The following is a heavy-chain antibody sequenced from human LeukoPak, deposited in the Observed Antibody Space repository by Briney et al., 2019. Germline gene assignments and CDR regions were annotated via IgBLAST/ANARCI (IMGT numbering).Heavy chain of an antibody. CDR1: GYTFTGYY. D-gene: IGHD6-19*01. CDR2: IHPNSGGT. J-gene: IGHJ4*02. V-gene: IGHV1-2*06. CDR3: ARDRYSSDWYWGYFDY. Sequence: GASVKVSCMASGYTFTGYYMHWVRQAPGQGLEWMGRIHPNSGGTNYAQNFQGRATMTSDTSISTAYMELSRLRSDDTAVYNCARDRYSSDWYWGYFDYWGQGTLVTVSS.